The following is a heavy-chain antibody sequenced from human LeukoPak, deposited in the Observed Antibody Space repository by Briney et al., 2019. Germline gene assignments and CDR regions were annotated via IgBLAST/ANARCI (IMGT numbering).Heavy chain of an antibody. J-gene: IGHJ4*02. CDR1: GYSISSGNY. D-gene: IGHD1-26*01. Sequence: PSETLSLTCVVSGYSISSGNYWGWIRQSPGKGLEWIESIYHSGSTYYNPSLKSRVTISVDTSKNQFPLKLNSVTAADTAVYYCARARVGAALFDYWGQGTLVTVSS. CDR3: ARARVGAALFDY. V-gene: IGHV4-38-2*01. CDR2: IYHSGST.